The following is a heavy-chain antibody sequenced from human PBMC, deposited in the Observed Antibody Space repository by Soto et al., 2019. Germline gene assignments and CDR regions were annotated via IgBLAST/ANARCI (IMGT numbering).Heavy chain of an antibody. CDR3: ARMETFGALHWFDP. J-gene: IGHJ5*02. Sequence: GASVKVSGQASGGTFSRYAIHWVRQAPGQGLEWMGWMNPGSGDTGYAQKFQGRVTMTRDISIATAYMELRSLRSDDTARYYCARMETFGALHWFDPWGQGTLVTVSS. V-gene: IGHV1-8*01. CDR2: MNPGSGDT. D-gene: IGHD3-16*01. CDR1: GGTFSRYA.